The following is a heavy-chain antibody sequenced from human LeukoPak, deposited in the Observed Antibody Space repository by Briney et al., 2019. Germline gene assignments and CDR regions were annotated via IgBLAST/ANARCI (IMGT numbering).Heavy chain of an antibody. CDR3: GKDRPYDYDYSTASFDY. Sequence: GGSLRLSCAASGFTFTNYATTWVRQAPGKGLEWVSTISASGDTTYYADSVKGRFTISRDNSKTTLYLHMNSLRADDTAIYYCGKDRPYDYDYSTASFDYWGQGTLVTVSS. CDR1: GFTFTNYA. D-gene: IGHD5-12*01. V-gene: IGHV3-23*01. CDR2: ISASGDTT. J-gene: IGHJ4*02.